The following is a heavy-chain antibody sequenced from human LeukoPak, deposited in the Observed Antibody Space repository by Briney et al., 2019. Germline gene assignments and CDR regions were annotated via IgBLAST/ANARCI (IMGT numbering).Heavy chain of an antibody. Sequence: SETLSLTCTVSGGSISSYYWSWIRQSPGKGLEWIGYIYYSGSTNYNPSLKSRVTISVDTSKNQFSLKLRSVTAADTAVYYCARDIPYYGSGSYQIGYWGQGTLVTVSS. CDR2: IYYSGST. D-gene: IGHD3-10*01. CDR1: GGSISSYY. V-gene: IGHV4-59*12. J-gene: IGHJ4*02. CDR3: ARDIPYYGSGSYQIGY.